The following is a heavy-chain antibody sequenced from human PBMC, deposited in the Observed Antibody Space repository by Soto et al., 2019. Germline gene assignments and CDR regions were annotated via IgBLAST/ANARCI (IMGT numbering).Heavy chain of an antibody. CDR1: GGSISSYY. Sequence: WETLSLTCTVSGGSISSYYWSWIRQPPGKGLEWIGYIYYSGSTNYNPSLKSRVTISVDTSKNQFSLKLSSVTAADTAVYYCARARLYCSGGSCYSPYYYYYGMDVWGQGTTVTAP. J-gene: IGHJ6*02. V-gene: IGHV4-59*01. CDR3: ARARLYCSGGSCYSPYYYYYGMDV. D-gene: IGHD2-15*01. CDR2: IYYSGST.